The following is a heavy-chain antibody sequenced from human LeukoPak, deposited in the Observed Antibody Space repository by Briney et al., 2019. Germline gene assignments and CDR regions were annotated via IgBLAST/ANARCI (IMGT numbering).Heavy chain of an antibody. D-gene: IGHD2-2*01. Sequence: PGGSLRLSCAASGSTFSSYGMHWVRQAPGKGLEWVAFIRYDGSNKYYADSVKGRFTISRDNSKNTLYLQMNSLRAEDTAVYYCAKGTSGYCSSTSCHYWGQGTLVTVSS. CDR3: AKGTSGYCSSTSCHY. V-gene: IGHV3-30*02. J-gene: IGHJ4*02. CDR2: IRYDGSNK. CDR1: GSTFSSYG.